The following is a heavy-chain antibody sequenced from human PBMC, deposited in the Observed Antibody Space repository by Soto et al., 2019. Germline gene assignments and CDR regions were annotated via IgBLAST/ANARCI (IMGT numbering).Heavy chain of an antibody. V-gene: IGHV3-66*01. D-gene: IGHD3-22*01. J-gene: IGHJ4*02. CDR2: IYSGGST. CDR3: PRGGWDTSGYYDFSWAY. Sequence: EVQLVESGGGLVQPGGSLRLSCAASGFTVSSNYMSWVRQAPGKGLEWVSVIYSGGSTYYEDSVKGRFTISRDNSKDTLDLQMTGLRAEDTAVYYWPRGGWDTSGYYDFSWAYWGQGTLVTVSS. CDR1: GFTVSSNY.